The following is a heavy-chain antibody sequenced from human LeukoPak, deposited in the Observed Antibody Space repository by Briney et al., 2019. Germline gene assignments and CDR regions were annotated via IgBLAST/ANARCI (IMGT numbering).Heavy chain of an antibody. CDR2: VYTSGST. V-gene: IGHV4-4*07. CDR3: ARDRMYGSGSYYFDY. J-gene: IGHJ4*02. CDR1: GDSISSYY. D-gene: IGHD3-10*01. Sequence: PSETLSLTCTVSGDSISSYYWSWLRQPAGKGLEWIGRVYTSGSTNYNPSLKSRVTMSVDTSKNQFSLKLSSVTAADTAVYYCARDRMYGSGSYYFDYWGQGTLVTVSS.